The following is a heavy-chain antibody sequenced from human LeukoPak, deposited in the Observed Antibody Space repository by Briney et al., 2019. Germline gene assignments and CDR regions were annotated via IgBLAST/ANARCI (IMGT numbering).Heavy chain of an antibody. Sequence: GGSLRLSCAASGFTVSSNYMSWVRQAPGKGLEWVSVIYSGGSTYYADSVKGRFTISRDNSKNTLYLQTNSLRAEDTAVYYCASWGGSWEYYFDYWGQGTLVTVSS. CDR3: ASWGGSWEYYFDY. CDR2: IYSGGST. D-gene: IGHD1-26*01. J-gene: IGHJ4*02. V-gene: IGHV3-53*01. CDR1: GFTVSSNY.